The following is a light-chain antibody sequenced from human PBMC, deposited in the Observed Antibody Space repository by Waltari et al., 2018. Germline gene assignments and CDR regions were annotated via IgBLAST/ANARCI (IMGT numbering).Light chain of an antibody. Sequence: EIVLTQSPGTLSLSPGERATLSCRASPRVSRSLAWYQQKPGQAPRRLIYGSSSRATGVPDRFSGSGSGTDFSLTISRLEPEDFAVYYCQHYVRLPVSFGQGTKVEIK. CDR2: GSS. CDR3: QHYVRLPVS. V-gene: IGKV3-20*01. CDR1: PRVSRS. J-gene: IGKJ1*01.